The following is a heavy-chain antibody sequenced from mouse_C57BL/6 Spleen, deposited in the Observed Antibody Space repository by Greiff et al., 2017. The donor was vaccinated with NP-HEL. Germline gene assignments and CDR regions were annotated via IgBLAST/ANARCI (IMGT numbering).Heavy chain of an antibody. D-gene: IGHD2-3*01. J-gene: IGHJ4*01. V-gene: IGHV1-54*01. CDR1: GYAFTNYL. CDR2: INPGSGGT. CDR3: ARGDGYYAMDY. Sequence: VQLQQSGAELVRLGTSVKVSCKASGYAFTNYLIEWVKQRPGQGLEWIGVINPGSGGTNYNEKFKGKATLTADKSSSTAYMQLSSLTSEDSAVYFCARGDGYYAMDYWGQGTSVTVSS.